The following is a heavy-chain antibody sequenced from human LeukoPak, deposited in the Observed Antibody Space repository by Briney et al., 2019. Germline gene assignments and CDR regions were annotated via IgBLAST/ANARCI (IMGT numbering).Heavy chain of an antibody. CDR1: GYTFTGYY. CDR3: ARRSSREARFDP. Sequence: ASVKVSCKASGYTFTGYYMHWVRQAPGQGLEWMGWINPNSGGTNYAQKLQGRVTMTTDTSTSTAYMELRSLRSDDTAVYYCARRSSREARFDPWGQGTLVTVPS. CDR2: INPNSGGT. J-gene: IGHJ5*02. V-gene: IGHV1-2*02.